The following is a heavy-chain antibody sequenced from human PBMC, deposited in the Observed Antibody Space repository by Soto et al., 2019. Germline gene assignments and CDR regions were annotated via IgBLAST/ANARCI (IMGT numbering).Heavy chain of an antibody. D-gene: IGHD6-19*01. J-gene: IGHJ4*02. CDR2: ITSDTKTI. CDR3: ARSVEGHFDY. V-gene: IGHV3-48*02. Sequence: PGGSLRLSCAASGFKFSIYSMNWVRQAPGKGLEWSAYITSDTKTIKYADSVKGRFTVSRDNAKNSAYLQMNSLSDEDTAVYYCARSVEGHFDYWGQGTVVTVSS. CDR1: GFKFSIYS.